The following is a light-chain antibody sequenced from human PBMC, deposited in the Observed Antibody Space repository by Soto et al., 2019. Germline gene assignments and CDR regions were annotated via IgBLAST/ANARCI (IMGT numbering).Light chain of an antibody. CDR1: QSVSSY. J-gene: IGKJ5*01. CDR2: DAS. CDR3: QRRSNWPIT. Sequence: EIVLTQSPATLSLSPGERATLSCRASQSVSSYLAWYQQKPGQAPRLLIYDASNRATGIPARFSGSGSGTDFTLTISCLEPEDFAVYYSQRRSNWPITFGQGTRLE. V-gene: IGKV3-11*01.